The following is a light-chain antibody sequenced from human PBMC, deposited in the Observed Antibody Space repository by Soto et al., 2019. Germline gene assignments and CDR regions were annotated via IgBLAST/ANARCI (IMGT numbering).Light chain of an antibody. J-gene: IGLJ1*01. CDR3: SSFSVASPL. Sequence: QSALTQPDSMSGSPGQSVTISCAGTSNDIGGYNYVSWYQHHPGTAPKLIIYDVSSRPSGVSHRFSGSKSGNTASLTISGLQAEDEADYYCSSFSVASPLFGTGTKVTVL. V-gene: IGLV2-14*01. CDR1: SNDIGGYNY. CDR2: DVS.